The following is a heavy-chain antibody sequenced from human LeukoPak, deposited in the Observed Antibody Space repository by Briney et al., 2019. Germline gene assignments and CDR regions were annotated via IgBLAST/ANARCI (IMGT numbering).Heavy chain of an antibody. CDR2: IYYSGST. V-gene: IGHV4-59*08. CDR1: GGSISSYY. Sequence: SETLSLTCTVSGGSISSYYWSWIRQPPGKGLEWIGYIYYSGSTNYNPSLKSRVTISVDTSKNQFSLKLSSVTAADAAVYYCARHYDSSGGFDYWGQGTLVTVSS. D-gene: IGHD3-22*01. J-gene: IGHJ4*02. CDR3: ARHYDSSGGFDY.